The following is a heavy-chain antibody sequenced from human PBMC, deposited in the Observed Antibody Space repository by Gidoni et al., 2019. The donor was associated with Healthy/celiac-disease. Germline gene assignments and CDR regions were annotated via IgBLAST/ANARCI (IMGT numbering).Heavy chain of an antibody. D-gene: IGHD2-15*01. CDR2: SYHSGST. V-gene: IGHV4-4*02. Sequence: QVQLQESGPGLVKPSGTLSLICAVSGGSITSSNWWSWVRQPPGKGLEWIGESYHSGSTNYNPALKSRVTISVDKSKNQFSLKLSCVTAADTAVYYCARDSYCSGGSCYPDYWGQGTLVTVSS. J-gene: IGHJ4*02. CDR3: ARDSYCSGGSCYPDY. CDR1: GGSITSSNW.